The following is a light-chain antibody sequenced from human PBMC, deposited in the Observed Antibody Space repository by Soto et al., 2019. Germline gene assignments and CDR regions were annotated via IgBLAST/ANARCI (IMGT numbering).Light chain of an antibody. V-gene: IGKV3D-15*01. Sequence: ETVMAQCPAALAVTPGERATHYNRASQIINNNLAWYQQKPGQAPRLIMYRTSTRATGVPARFSASGSGTEFTLTINSLQAEDLAIHSCQQYNNLPRATFRVGTKVDIK. J-gene: IGKJ4*01. CDR3: QQYNNLPRAT. CDR1: QIINNN. CDR2: RTS.